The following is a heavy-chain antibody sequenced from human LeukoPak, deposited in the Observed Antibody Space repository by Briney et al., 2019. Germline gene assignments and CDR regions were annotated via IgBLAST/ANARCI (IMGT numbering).Heavy chain of an antibody. J-gene: IGHJ5*01. D-gene: IGHD2-15*01. CDR1: GFTFSIYS. Sequence: PGGSLRLSCAASGFTFSIYSISWVRQAPGKGLEWLSYISTSSTTIYYADSVKGRFTISRDDARNSLSLQMNSLRADDTAVYYCAKEMGYCTGGSCYLWFDSWGQGSLVTVSS. CDR3: AKEMGYCTGGSCYLWFDS. V-gene: IGHV3-48*01. CDR2: ISTSSTTI.